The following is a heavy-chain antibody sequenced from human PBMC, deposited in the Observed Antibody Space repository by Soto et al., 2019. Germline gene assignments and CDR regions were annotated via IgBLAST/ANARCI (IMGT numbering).Heavy chain of an antibody. CDR1: GGSVRDGSYY. V-gene: IGHV4-61*01. CDR3: AGYNWNYYSDP. J-gene: IGHJ5*02. Sequence: PSETLSLTCTVSGGSVRDGSYYWAWLRQPPGKGLEWIGHIYHSGSTIYNPSLKSRVTISIDTSKSQFSLNLNSMTAADTAVYYCAGYNWNYYSDPWGQGTLVTVS. D-gene: IGHD1-7*01. CDR2: IYHSGST.